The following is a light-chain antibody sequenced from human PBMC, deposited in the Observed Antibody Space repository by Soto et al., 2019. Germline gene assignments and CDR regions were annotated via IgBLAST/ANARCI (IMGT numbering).Light chain of an antibody. V-gene: IGKV3D-15*01. J-gene: IGKJ4*01. CDR1: QSVSSN. Sequence: EMVMPQSPATLSVSPGERATLSCRASQSVSSNLAWYQQKPGQAPRLLIYGASTRATGTPARFSGSGSGTEFTLTISRLQSEDFAVYYCQQYNNWPPLPFGGGTKVDIK. CDR2: GAS. CDR3: QQYNNWPPLP.